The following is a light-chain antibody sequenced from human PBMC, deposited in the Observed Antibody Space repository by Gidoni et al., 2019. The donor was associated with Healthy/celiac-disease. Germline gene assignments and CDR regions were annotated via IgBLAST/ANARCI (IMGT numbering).Light chain of an antibody. CDR2: AAS. J-gene: IGKJ2*01. Sequence: DVQMKQSPSSLSASVGDRVTITCRASQSISSYLNWYQQKPGKAPKLLIYAASSLQSGVPSRFSGSGSGTDFTLTISSLQPEDFATYYCQQSYSTPPTFGQGTKLEIK. CDR1: QSISSY. CDR3: QQSYSTPPT. V-gene: IGKV1-39*01.